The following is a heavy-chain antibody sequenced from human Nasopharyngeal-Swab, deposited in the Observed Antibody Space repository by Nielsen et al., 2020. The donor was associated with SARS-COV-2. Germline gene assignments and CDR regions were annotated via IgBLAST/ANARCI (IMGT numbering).Heavy chain of an antibody. J-gene: IGHJ4*02. CDR2: INPNSGGT. CDR3: AADLIGGSYPLDY. V-gene: IGHV1-2*02. D-gene: IGHD1-26*01. Sequence: ASVKVSCKASGYTFTGYYMHWVRQAPGQGLEWMGWINPNSGGTNYAQKFQERVTITRDMSTSTAYMELSSLRSEDTAVYYCAADLIGGSYPLDYWGQGTLVTVSS. CDR1: GYTFTGYY.